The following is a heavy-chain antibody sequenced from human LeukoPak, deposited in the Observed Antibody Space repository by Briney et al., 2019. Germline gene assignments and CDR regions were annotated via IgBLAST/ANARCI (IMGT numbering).Heavy chain of an antibody. J-gene: IGHJ3*02. V-gene: IGHV1-46*01. CDR1: GYTFTSYY. Sequence: ASVKVSCKASGYTFTSYYMHWVRQAPGQGLEWMGIINPSGGSTSYAQKFQGRVTMTRDTSTSTVYMELSSLRSEDTAVYYCARDLGNYYGAPIAFDIWGQGTMVTVSS. CDR3: ARDLGNYYGAPIAFDI. D-gene: IGHD3-10*01. CDR2: INPSGGST.